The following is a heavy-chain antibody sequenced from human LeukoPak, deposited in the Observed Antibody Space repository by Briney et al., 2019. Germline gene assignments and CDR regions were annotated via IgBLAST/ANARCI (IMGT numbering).Heavy chain of an antibody. CDR3: ARDDNPYSGSYYGYYGMDV. Sequence: ASVKVSCKASGYTFTGYYMHWVRQAPGQGLEWMGIINPSGGSTSYAQKFQGRVTMTRDTSTSTVYMELSSLRSEDTAVYYCARDDNPYSGSYYGYYGMDVWGQGTTVTVSS. CDR2: INPSGGST. J-gene: IGHJ6*02. D-gene: IGHD1-26*01. CDR1: GYTFTGYY. V-gene: IGHV1-46*01.